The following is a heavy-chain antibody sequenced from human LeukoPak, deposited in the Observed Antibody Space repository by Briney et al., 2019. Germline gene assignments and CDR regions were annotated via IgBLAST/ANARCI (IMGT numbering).Heavy chain of an antibody. D-gene: IGHD3-10*01. CDR2: ISGSGGST. CDR1: GFTFSSYG. V-gene: IGHV3-23*01. J-gene: IGHJ6*03. Sequence: GGSLRLSCAASGFTFSSYGMSWVRQAPGKGLEWVSAISGSGGSTYYADSVKGRFTISRDNSKNTLYLQMNSLRAEDTAVYYCMVRGVIIGPYMDAWGKGTTVTISS. CDR3: MVRGVIIGPYMDA.